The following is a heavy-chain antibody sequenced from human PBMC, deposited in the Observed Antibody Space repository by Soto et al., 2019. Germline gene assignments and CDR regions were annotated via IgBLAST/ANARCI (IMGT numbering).Heavy chain of an antibody. CDR1: GLTFSSYG. Sequence: GGSLRLSCAASGLTFSSYGMHWFRQAPGKGLEWVAVIWYDGSNKYYADSVKGRFTISRDNSKNTLYLQMNSLRAEDTAVYYCARVSAPGYSSSWYYFDYWGQGTLVTVSS. CDR3: ARVSAPGYSSSWYYFDY. D-gene: IGHD6-13*01. CDR2: IWYDGSNK. V-gene: IGHV3-33*01. J-gene: IGHJ4*02.